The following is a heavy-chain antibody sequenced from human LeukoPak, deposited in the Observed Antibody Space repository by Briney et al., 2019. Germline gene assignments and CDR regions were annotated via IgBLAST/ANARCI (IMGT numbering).Heavy chain of an antibody. CDR3: ARGSYDFWSGKINWFDP. D-gene: IGHD3-3*01. J-gene: IGHJ5*02. V-gene: IGHV4-39*07. CDR1: GGSISSSSYY. Sequence: SETLSLTCTVSGGSISSSSYYWGWIRQPPGKGLEWIGSIYYSGSTNYNPSLKSRVTISVDTSKNQFSLKLSSVTAADTAVYYCARGSYDFWSGKINWFDPWGQGTLVTVSS. CDR2: IYYSGST.